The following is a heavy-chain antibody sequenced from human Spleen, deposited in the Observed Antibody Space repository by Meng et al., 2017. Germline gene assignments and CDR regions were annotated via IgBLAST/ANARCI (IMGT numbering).Heavy chain of an antibody. CDR1: GGSFSDYY. CDR2: INHSGST. J-gene: IGHJ4*02. D-gene: IGHD4-11*01. CDR3: ARGPTTMAHDFDY. Sequence: QVQLQQCGRGLLKPSEPLSLTCVVSGGSFSDYYGSWIRQPPGKGLEWIGEINHSGSTNYNPSLESRATISVDTSQNNLSLKLSSVTAADSAVYYCARGPTTMAHDFDYWGQGTLVTVSS. V-gene: IGHV4-34*01.